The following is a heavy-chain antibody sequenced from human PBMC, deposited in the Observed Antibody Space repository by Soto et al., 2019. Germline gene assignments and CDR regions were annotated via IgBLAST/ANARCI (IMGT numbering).Heavy chain of an antibody. V-gene: IGHV4-31*03. CDR1: GDSVSSDGYY. J-gene: IGHJ3*01. D-gene: IGHD3-9*01. Sequence: QVQLQESGPGLVEAAQTLSLTCTVSGDSVSSDGYYLTWIRQHPGKGLEWIGDIYYSGSTSYNPSLESRVTMSLHTSDNQLSLKLLSVTAADTAVYYCARRHDALTGPDAFDVWGQGTKVTVSS. CDR2: IYYSGST. CDR3: ARRHDALTGPDAFDV.